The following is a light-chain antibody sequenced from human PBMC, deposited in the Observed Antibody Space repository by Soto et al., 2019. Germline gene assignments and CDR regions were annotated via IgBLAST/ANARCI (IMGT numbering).Light chain of an antibody. CDR2: SAS. Sequence: DIQMTQSPSSVSASVGDRVTITCRASQGISKWLAWYQQKPGKGPNLLIYSASTLQRGVPSRFSGSGSGTDFTLTISSLQPEDFGTYYGQQASSFPWTFGQGTKVEIK. CDR3: QQASSFPWT. V-gene: IGKV1-12*01. CDR1: QGISKW. J-gene: IGKJ1*01.